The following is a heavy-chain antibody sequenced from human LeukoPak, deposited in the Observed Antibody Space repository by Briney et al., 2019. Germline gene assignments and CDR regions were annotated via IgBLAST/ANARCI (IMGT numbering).Heavy chain of an antibody. CDR2: TYVDGGA. J-gene: IGHJ4*02. D-gene: IGHD3-16*02. CDR3: ARVWELSFDR. Sequence: GGSLRLSCAASGFTFSSYSMNWVRQAPGKGLQWVSVTYVDGGAYYADSVKGRFTISRDNSKNTVDLQMNNLRAEDTALYYCARVWELSFDRWGQGALVTVSS. CDR1: GFTFSSYS. V-gene: IGHV3-53*01.